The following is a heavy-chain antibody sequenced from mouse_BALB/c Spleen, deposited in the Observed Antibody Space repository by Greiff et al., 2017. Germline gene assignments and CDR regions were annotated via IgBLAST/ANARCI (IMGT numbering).Heavy chain of an antibody. CDR1: GYTFTSYW. Sequence: VKLQESGAELARPGASVKLSCKASGYTFTSYWMQWVKQRPGQGLEWIGAIYPGDGDTRYTQKFKGKATLTADKSSSTAYMQLSSLASEDSAVYYCARSGENYAMDYWGQGTSVTVSS. CDR3: ARSGENYAMDY. D-gene: IGHD3-2*02. J-gene: IGHJ4*01. V-gene: IGHV1-87*01. CDR2: IYPGDGDT.